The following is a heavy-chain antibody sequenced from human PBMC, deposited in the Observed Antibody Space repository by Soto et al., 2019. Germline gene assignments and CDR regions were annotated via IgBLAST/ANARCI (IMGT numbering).Heavy chain of an antibody. CDR3: VRDTEADPGALRHW. CDR2: INIDGNII. Sequence: EVQLVESGGTLVQPGGSLRLSCAASGFIFNNYWMHWVRQAPGKGLVWVSLINIDGNIINYADSVRGRFTISRDNAKNTVSLQMNSLRCKATGGVYCVRDTEADPGALRHWWGPGTLVTVSP. J-gene: IGHJ4*02. D-gene: IGHD6-13*01. V-gene: IGHV3-74*01. CDR1: GFIFNNYW.